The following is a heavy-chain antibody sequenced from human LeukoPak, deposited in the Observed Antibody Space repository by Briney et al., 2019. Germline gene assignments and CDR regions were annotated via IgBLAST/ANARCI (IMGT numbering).Heavy chain of an antibody. Sequence: GGSLRPSCAASGFTFSSYAMSWVRQAPGKGLEWVSAISGSGGSTYYADSVKGRFTISRGNSKNTLYLQMNSLRAEDTAVYYCAKDPNSRVLRYFDWLGTDYWGQGTLVTVSS. V-gene: IGHV3-23*01. CDR2: ISGSGGST. J-gene: IGHJ4*02. CDR1: GFTFSSYA. D-gene: IGHD3-9*01. CDR3: AKDPNSRVLRYFDWLGTDY.